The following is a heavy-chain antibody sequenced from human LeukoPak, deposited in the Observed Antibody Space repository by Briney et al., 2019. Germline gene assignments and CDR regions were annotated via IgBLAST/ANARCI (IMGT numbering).Heavy chain of an antibody. Sequence: ASVKVSCKASGYTFTGYYIHWVRQAPGQGLEWMGIINPIDGSTTYTQNLQGRVTMTRDTSTSTVYMELSSLRSEDTAVYYCARAMSMMDVASGYWGQGTLVTVAS. CDR2: INPIDGST. CDR1: GYTFTGYY. CDR3: ARAMSMMDVASGY. V-gene: IGHV1-46*01. J-gene: IGHJ4*02. D-gene: IGHD3-16*01.